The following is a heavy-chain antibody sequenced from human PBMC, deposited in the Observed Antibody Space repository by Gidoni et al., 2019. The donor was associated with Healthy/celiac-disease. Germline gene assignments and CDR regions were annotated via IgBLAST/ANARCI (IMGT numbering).Heavy chain of an antibody. CDR2: IYYSGST. V-gene: IGHV4-39*07. CDR3: AAEAHSSSWYPPNYYYYGMDV. CDR1: GGSISSSSYY. J-gene: IGHJ6*02. Sequence: QLQLPESGPGLVKPSETLSLTCTVSGGSISSSSYYWGWIRQPPGKGLEWIGSIYYSGSTYYNPSLKSRVTISVDTSKNQFSLKLSSVTAADTAVYYCAAEAHSSSWYPPNYYYYGMDVWGQGTTVTVSS. D-gene: IGHD6-13*01.